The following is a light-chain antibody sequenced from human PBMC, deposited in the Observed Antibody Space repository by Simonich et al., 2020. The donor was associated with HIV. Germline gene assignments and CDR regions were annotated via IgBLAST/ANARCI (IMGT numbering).Light chain of an antibody. CDR2: KVS. J-gene: IGKJ3*01. CDR3: MQGTHWPPFT. Sequence: DVVMTQSPLSLPVTFGQPASISCRSSQSLVYSDGNTYLNWFQQRPGQSPRRLIYKVSNRDSGVPDRLSGSGSGTDFTLKISRVEAEDVGVYYCMQGTHWPPFTFGPGTKVDIK. V-gene: IGKV2-30*01. CDR1: QSLVYSDGNTY.